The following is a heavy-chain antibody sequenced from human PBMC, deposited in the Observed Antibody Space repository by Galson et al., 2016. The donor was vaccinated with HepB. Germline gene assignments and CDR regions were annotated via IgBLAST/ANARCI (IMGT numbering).Heavy chain of an antibody. Sequence: SLRLSCAASGFTVSSNYMSWVRQAPGKGLEWVSVVYSGGSTYYADSVKGRFTLSRDHYKNTLYLQMNSLRAEVTAIYYCSVELLQDFDFWGQGTLVTVSS. V-gene: IGHV3-53*01. CDR1: GFTVSSNY. CDR3: SVELLQDFDF. D-gene: IGHD5-24*01. J-gene: IGHJ4*02. CDR2: VYSGGST.